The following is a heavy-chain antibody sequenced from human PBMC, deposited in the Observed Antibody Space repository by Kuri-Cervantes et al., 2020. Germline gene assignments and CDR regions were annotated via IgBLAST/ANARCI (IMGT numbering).Heavy chain of an antibody. CDR1: GFTFSGYW. J-gene: IGHJ4*02. D-gene: IGHD5-24*01. V-gene: IGHV3-7*01. CDR3: ARDAGDGSLDY. Sequence: GESLKISCAASGFTFSGYWMSWVRQAPGKGLEWVANIKQDGSEKYYVDSVKGRFTISRDNAKNSLYLQMNSLRVEDTAVYYCARDAGDGSLDYWGQGTLVTVSS. CDR2: IKQDGSEK.